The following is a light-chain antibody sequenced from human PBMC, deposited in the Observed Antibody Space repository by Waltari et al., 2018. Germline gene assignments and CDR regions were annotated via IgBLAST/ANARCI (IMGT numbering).Light chain of an antibody. J-gene: IGKJ2*01. CDR3: QQSFSTPIYT. Sequence: DIQMTQSPSSLSASVGDRVTITCRASQSISSYLNWYQQKPGKAPNLLIYAASNLQSGVPSRFSGSGSGTDFTLTISSLRPEDFATYFCQQSFSTPIYTFGQGTKLEIK. CDR1: QSISSY. CDR2: AAS. V-gene: IGKV1-39*01.